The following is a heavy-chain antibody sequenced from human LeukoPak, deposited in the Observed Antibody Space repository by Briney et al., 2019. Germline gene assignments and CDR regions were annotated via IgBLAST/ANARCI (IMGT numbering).Heavy chain of an antibody. CDR2: IYHSGGT. D-gene: IGHD3-10*01. Sequence: SETLSLTCAVSGYSISSGHYWGWIRQPPGEGLEWIGSIYHSGGTYYNPSLKSRVTISVDTSKNQFSLKMKSVTAADTAVYAGFTPAVDYCSQGTLVTVSS. J-gene: IGHJ4*02. V-gene: IGHV4-38-2*01. CDR1: GYSISSGHY. CDR3: FTPAVDY.